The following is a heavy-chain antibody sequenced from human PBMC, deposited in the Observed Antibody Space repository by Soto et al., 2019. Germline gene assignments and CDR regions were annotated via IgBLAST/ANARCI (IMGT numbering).Heavy chain of an antibody. CDR2: ISYSGSS. CDR1: DGSVTSASFY. CDR3: ARGDAINWFDS. V-gene: IGHV4-61*01. J-gene: IGHJ5*01. Sequence: QVQLQESGPGLVKPSETLSLTCTVSDGSVTSASFYWNWLRQPPGKGLEWIGYISYSGSSNYTPSLKSRVSISLDMSKNQFSLRLSSVTAADTAVYYCARGDAINWFDSCGKGTLVNVSA. D-gene: IGHD2-2*01.